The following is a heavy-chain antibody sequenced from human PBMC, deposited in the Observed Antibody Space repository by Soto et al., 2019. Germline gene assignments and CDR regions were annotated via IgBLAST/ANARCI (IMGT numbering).Heavy chain of an antibody. CDR2: IYYSGST. Sequence: SETLSLTCTVSGGSIRSGSHYWSWIRQHPGKGLEWIGYIYYSGSTYYNPSLKSRITISISTSKNQFSLKLTSVTAADTDVYYCAREGGDGIDYWGQGTLVTVSS. D-gene: IGHD3-16*01. J-gene: IGHJ4*02. CDR1: GGSIRSGSHY. CDR3: AREGGDGIDY. V-gene: IGHV4-31*03.